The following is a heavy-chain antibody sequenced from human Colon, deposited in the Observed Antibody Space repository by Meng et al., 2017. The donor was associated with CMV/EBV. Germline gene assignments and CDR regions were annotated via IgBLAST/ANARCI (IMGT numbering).Heavy chain of an antibody. D-gene: IGHD5-18*01. J-gene: IGHJ4*02. Sequence: GGSLRLSCEASGFTFSDYYMSWVRQAPGKGLEWVGYISGGGDTIYYGDSVKGRFTLSRDNAKNALYLEMNRLKAEDTAVYYCARDNALHLWSFSDYWGQGTLVTVSS. V-gene: IGHV3-11*01. CDR2: ISGGGDTI. CDR1: GFTFSDYY. CDR3: ARDNALHLWSFSDY.